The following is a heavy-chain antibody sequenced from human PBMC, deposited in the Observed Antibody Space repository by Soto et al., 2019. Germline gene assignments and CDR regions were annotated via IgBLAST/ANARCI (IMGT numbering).Heavy chain of an antibody. CDR2: TYYRSKWYY. CDR1: GDSVSSNSVV. V-gene: IGHV6-1*01. CDR3: AICAFIVSPCTGLDD. D-gene: IGHD3-16*02. Sequence: SQTLSLTCAISGDSVSSNSVVWNWIRQSPSRGLEWLGRTYYRSKWYYEYAESVKSRIAINPDTSKNQFSLQLNSVTPEDTAVYYCAICAFIVSPCTGLDDWGKGTLVTVSS. J-gene: IGHJ4*02.